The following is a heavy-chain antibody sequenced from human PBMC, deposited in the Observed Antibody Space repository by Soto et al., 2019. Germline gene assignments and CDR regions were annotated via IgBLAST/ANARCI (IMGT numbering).Heavy chain of an antibody. CDR3: ASAAPFNYGGNSGFDF. Sequence: EVQLLESGGGLVQPGGSLRVSCAASGFTFSSYAMSWVRQAPGKGLEWVSGISGSGDRTHYADSVKGRFTISRDNSKNTLYLQMNSLRAEDTAVYYCASAAPFNYGGNSGFDFWGQGTLVTVSS. CDR1: GFTFSSYA. D-gene: IGHD4-17*01. V-gene: IGHV3-23*01. CDR2: ISGSGDRT. J-gene: IGHJ4*02.